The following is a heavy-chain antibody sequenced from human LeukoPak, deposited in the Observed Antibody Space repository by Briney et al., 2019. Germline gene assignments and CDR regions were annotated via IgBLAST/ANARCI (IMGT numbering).Heavy chain of an antibody. J-gene: IGHJ4*02. CDR3: AKDSGYSGSYFDFDY. D-gene: IGHD1-26*01. V-gene: IGHV3-23*01. CDR1: GFTFSSYA. Sequence: PGGSLRLSCAASGFTFSSYAMSWVRQAPGKGLEWVSAISGSGGSTYYADSVKGRFTISRDNSKNTLYLQMNSLTAEDTAVYYCAKDSGYSGSYFDFDYWGQGTLVTVSS. CDR2: ISGSGGST.